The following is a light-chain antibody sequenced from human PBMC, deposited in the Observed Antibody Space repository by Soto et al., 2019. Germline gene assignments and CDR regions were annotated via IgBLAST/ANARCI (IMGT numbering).Light chain of an antibody. J-gene: IGKJ1*01. Sequence: DVHMTQSPSSLSAFVGDRVTITCRASHDINSYLAWYQQKPGEVPKLLIYAASTVQSGVPSRFSGGGSGTDFTLTISSLQPEDVATYYCQKYDSAPRTFGQGTKVEV. CDR2: AAS. CDR1: HDINSY. V-gene: IGKV1-27*01. CDR3: QKYDSAPRT.